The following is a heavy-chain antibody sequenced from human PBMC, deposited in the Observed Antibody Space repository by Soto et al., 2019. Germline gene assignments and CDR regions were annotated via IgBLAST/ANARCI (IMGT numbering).Heavy chain of an antibody. V-gene: IGHV3-7*01. D-gene: IGHD3-3*01. CDR3: AGPVFGVVTGYYFDY. CDR1: GFTFSSYW. CDR2: IKQGGSEK. Sequence: SLRLSCAASGFTFSSYWMSWVRQAPGKGLEWVANIKQGGSEKYYVDSVKGRFTISRDNAKNSLYLQMNSLRAEDTAVYYCAGPVFGVVTGYYFDYWGQGTLVTVSS. J-gene: IGHJ4*02.